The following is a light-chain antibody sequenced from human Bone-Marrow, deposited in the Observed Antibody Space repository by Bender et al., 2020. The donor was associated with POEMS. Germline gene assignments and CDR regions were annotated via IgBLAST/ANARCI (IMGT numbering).Light chain of an antibody. CDR2: DDT. CDR1: SIGSKS. V-gene: IGLV3-21*02. Sequence: SYVLTQPPSVSVAPGQTASLSCGGHSIGSKSVHWYQQKPGQAPVLVIFDDTVRPSGIPERFSGSNSGNTATLTIRRVEGGDEADYYCQVWDISDRWVFGGGTRLTVL. CDR3: QVWDISDRWV. J-gene: IGLJ3*02.